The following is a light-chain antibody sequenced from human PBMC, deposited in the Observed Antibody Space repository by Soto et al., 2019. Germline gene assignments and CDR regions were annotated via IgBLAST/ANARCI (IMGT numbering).Light chain of an antibody. CDR1: QSISSW. Sequence: DIQMTQSPSTLAASVGDRVTITCRASQSISSWLAWYPQKPGKAPKLLSYKASSLESGVPSKFSGSGSGTEYNLTISSLQPDDFASYYCQKYNSYWSFGQGTQVEIK. V-gene: IGKV1-5*03. J-gene: IGKJ1*01. CDR3: QKYNSYWS. CDR2: KAS.